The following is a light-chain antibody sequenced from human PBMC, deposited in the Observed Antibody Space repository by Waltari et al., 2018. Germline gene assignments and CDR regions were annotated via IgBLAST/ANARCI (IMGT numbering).Light chain of an antibody. CDR1: QSLVFSDGNNY. CDR2: KAS. CDR3: MQTTQWPWT. Sequence: VMLKSHSSLTLPPEHPASIPSSFIQSLVFSDGNNYLSWLQQRPGQSPRRLIYKASNRDSGVPDRFSGSGSGTDFTLKISRVEAEDVGTYYCMQTTQWPWTFGQGTKVEIK. V-gene: IGKV2-30*01. J-gene: IGKJ1*01.